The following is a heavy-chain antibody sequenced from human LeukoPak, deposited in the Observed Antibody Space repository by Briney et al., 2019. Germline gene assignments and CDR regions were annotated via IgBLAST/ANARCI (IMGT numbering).Heavy chain of an antibody. V-gene: IGHV3-30*02. J-gene: IGHJ3*02. D-gene: IGHD3-22*01. CDR1: GFTFSSYG. CDR3: ATAYYYDSSGYYSSSGAFDI. Sequence: GGSLRLSCAASGFTFSSYGMHWIRQAPGKGLEWVAFIRYDGSIKYYADSVKGRFTISRDNSKNTLYLQMYSLRAEDTAVYYCATAYYYDSSGYYSSSGAFDIWGQGTMVTVSS. CDR2: IRYDGSIK.